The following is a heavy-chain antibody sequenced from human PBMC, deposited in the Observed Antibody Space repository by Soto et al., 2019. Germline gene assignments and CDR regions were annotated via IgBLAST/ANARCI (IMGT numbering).Heavy chain of an antibody. CDR1: GYTFTSYG. Sequence: GASVKVSCKASGYTFTSYGISWVRQAPGQGLEWMGWISAYNGNTNYAQKLQDRVTMATDTSTSTAYMELRSLRSDDTAVYYCARAGYSSGWEGNYYYYGMDVWGQGTTVTVSS. CDR3: ARAGYSSGWEGNYYYYGMDV. D-gene: IGHD6-19*01. CDR2: ISAYNGNT. V-gene: IGHV1-18*01. J-gene: IGHJ6*02.